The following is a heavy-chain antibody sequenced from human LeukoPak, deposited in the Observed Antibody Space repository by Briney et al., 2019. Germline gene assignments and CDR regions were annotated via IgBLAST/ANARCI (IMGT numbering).Heavy chain of an antibody. J-gene: IGHJ5*02. D-gene: IGHD3-10*01. CDR3: AAAGGITSGWFDP. CDR2: FDPEDGET. Sequence: GASVKVSCKVSGCTLTELSMHWVRQAPGKGLEWMGGFDPEDGETIYAQKFQGRVTMTEDTSTDTAYMELSSLRSEDTAVYYCAAAGGITSGWFDPWGQGTLVTVSS. V-gene: IGHV1-24*01. CDR1: GCTLTELS.